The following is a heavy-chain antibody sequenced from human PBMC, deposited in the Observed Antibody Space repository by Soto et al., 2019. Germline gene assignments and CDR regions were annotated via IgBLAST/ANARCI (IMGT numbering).Heavy chain of an antibody. CDR2: INHSGSA. Sequence: PSETLSLTCAVSGGSISSGGYSWSWIRQTPGKGLQWIGQINHSGSAYYNPSLKSRVTISVDTSKNQFSLKLSSVTAADTAVYYSVRSKTGELSPIGYWGQGTPVTVSS. D-gene: IGHD3-16*02. CDR3: VRSKTGELSPIGY. J-gene: IGHJ4*02. V-gene: IGHV4-61*08. CDR1: GGSISSGGYS.